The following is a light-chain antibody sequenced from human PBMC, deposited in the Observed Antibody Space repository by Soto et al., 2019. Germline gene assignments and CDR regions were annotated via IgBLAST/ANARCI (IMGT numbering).Light chain of an antibody. CDR2: DVS. J-gene: IGLJ1*01. Sequence: QSVLTQPASVSGSPGQSITISCTGTSSDVGGYNYVSWYQQHPGEAPILLIYDVSTRPPGISNRFSASKSGNTASLTISGLRPEDEADYYCSSYARSSDVVFGTGTKLTVL. CDR3: SSYARSSDVV. CDR1: SSDVGGYNY. V-gene: IGLV2-14*03.